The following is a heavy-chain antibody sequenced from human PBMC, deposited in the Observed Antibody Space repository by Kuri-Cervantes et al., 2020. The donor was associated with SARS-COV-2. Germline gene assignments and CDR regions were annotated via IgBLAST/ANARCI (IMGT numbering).Heavy chain of an antibody. CDR3: ARSRDGYNND. V-gene: IGHV4-39*01. CDR2: IYYSGGT. D-gene: IGHD5-24*01. Sequence: SETLSLTCTVSGGSISSSSYYWGWIRQPPGKGLEWIGSIYYSGGTYYNPSLKSRVTISVDTSKNQFSLKLSSVTAADTAVYYCARSRDGYNNDWGQGTLVTVSS. CDR1: GGSISSSSYY. J-gene: IGHJ4*02.